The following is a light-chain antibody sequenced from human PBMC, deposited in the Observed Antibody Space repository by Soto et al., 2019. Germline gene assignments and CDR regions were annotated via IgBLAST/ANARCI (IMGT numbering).Light chain of an antibody. CDR2: DDK. V-gene: IGLV3-21*02. Sequence: SYELTQPTSVSVAPGQTAKITCGGDGIGGKSVHWYQQRPGQAPLLVVFDDKDRPSGIPERFSGSNSGETTTLSISRVQVGDEADYYCQVWDSASDQWVFGGGTKLTVL. J-gene: IGLJ3*02. CDR1: GIGGKS. CDR3: QVWDSASDQWV.